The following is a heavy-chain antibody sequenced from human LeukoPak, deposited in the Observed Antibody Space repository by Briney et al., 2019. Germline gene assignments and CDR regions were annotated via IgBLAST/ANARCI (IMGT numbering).Heavy chain of an antibody. CDR3: ARDQRVTGRPDIDY. CDR1: GFTFRNHW. Sequence: GGSLRLSCAASGFTFRNHWMHWVRQTPGKGLVWVSRISSDGSSTTYADSVKGRFTISRDNARNTLYLQMNNLRAEDTAMYYCARDQRVTGRPDIDYWGQGTPVIVSS. CDR2: ISSDGSST. D-gene: IGHD6-6*01. J-gene: IGHJ4*02. V-gene: IGHV3-74*03.